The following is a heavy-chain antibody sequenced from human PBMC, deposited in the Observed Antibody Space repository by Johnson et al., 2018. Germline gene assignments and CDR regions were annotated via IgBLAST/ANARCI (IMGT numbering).Heavy chain of an antibody. D-gene: IGHD5-24*01. V-gene: IGHV3-23*04. CDR3: ARVVIGMAAARGFDI. Sequence: VQLVQSGGGLAQPGGSLRLSCAASGFTFSIYSMSWVRQAPGKGPEWVSSISGSGESTYYADSVKGRFTLSRDNSMNTLYLQINSLRAEDTAVYYCARVVIGMAAARGFDIWGQGTMVTVSS. J-gene: IGHJ3*02. CDR2: ISGSGEST. CDR1: GFTFSIYS.